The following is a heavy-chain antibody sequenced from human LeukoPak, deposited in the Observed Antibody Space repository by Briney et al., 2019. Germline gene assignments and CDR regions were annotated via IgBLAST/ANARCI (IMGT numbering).Heavy chain of an antibody. CDR1: GYTFTSYD. CDR2: MNPNSGNT. CDR3: ARDENSGWFPFDY. J-gene: IGHJ4*02. V-gene: IGHV1-8*03. Sequence: ASVKVSCKASGYTFTSYDINWVRQATGQGLEWMGWMNPNSGNTGYAQKFQGRVTITRNTSISTAYMELSSLRSDDTAVYYCARDENSGWFPFDYWGQGTLVTVSS. D-gene: IGHD6-19*01.